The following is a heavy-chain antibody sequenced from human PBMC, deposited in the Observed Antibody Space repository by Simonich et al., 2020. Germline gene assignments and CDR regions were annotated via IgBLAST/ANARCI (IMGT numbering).Heavy chain of an antibody. CDR1: GFTFSSYA. CDR3: ATYYFDH. CDR2: ISGSGGST. Sequence: EVQLLESGGGLVQPGGYLRLSCAASGFTFSSYAMSWVRQAPGKGLGWVSAISGSGGSTYYAGSVKGRFTISRDNSKNTLYLQMNSLGAEDTAVYYCATYYFDHWGQGTLVTVSS. V-gene: IGHV3-23*01. J-gene: IGHJ4*02.